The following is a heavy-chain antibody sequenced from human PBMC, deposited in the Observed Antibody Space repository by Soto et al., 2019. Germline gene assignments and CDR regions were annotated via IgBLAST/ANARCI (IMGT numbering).Heavy chain of an antibody. Sequence: SETLSLTCTVSGGSISSYYWSWIRQPPGKGLEWIGYIFYSGSTNYNPSLKSRVTISVDTSKNQFSLKLSSVAAADTAVYYCATDMVDPTVVPTDTLRAFDIWGQGTMVTVSS. CDR3: ATDMVDPTVVPTDTLRAFDI. V-gene: IGHV4-59*01. CDR1: GGSISSYY. D-gene: IGHD2-2*01. J-gene: IGHJ3*02. CDR2: IFYSGST.